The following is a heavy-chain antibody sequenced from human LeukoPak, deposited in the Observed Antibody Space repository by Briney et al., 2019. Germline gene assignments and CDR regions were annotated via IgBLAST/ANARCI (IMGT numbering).Heavy chain of an antibody. V-gene: IGHV3-49*04. CDR2: IRSKAYGGTT. J-gene: IGHJ4*02. D-gene: IGHD4-17*01. CDR3: TRDSAEYGDPTFDS. Sequence: GRYLILSCIWSRFYFGVYGMGWVRPAPGKGVEWVGFIRSKAYGGTTEYARSVKGRFTISRNDSKSIAYLQMNSRKTEDTAVYYCTRDSAEYGDPTFDSWGQGTLVTVSS. CDR1: RFYFGVYG.